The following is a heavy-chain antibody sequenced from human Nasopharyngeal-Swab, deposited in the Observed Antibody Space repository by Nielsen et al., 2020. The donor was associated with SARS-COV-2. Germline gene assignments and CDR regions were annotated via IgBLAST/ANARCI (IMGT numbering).Heavy chain of an antibody. CDR2: IWYDGSNK. CDR3: ARELAAAGTGGN. Sequence: GESLKTSCAASGFTFSSYGMHWVRQPPGKGLEWVAVIWYDGSNKYYADSVKGRFTISRDNSKNTLYLQMNSLRAEDTAVYYCARELAAAGTGGNWGQGTLVTVSS. V-gene: IGHV3-33*01. D-gene: IGHD6-13*01. CDR1: GFTFSSYG. J-gene: IGHJ4*02.